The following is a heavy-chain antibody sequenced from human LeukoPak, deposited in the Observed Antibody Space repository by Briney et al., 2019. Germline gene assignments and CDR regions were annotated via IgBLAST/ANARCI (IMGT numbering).Heavy chain of an antibody. J-gene: IGHJ6*02. CDR1: GFTVSSNY. CDR3: ARVTDEITMVRGVILHGMDV. D-gene: IGHD3-10*01. Sequence: PGGSLRLSCAASGFTVSSNYMSWVRQAPGKGLEWVSVIYSGGSTYYADSAKGRFTISRDNSKNTLYLQMNSLRAEDTAVYYCARVTDEITMVRGVILHGMDVWGQGTTVTVSS. V-gene: IGHV3-66*01. CDR2: IYSGGST.